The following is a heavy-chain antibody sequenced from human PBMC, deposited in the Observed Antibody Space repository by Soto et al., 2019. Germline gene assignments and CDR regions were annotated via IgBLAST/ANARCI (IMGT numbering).Heavy chain of an antibody. D-gene: IGHD2-15*01. Sequence: QVQLQESDPGLVKPSETLSLTCTVSCGSVSSGNYYWSWIRQPPGKGLEWIGFIYYAGSSSYNPSLKTQVTNSLHKSSSPSSLQKSYFIPPGPYIYYRTSVLYCHDGSSSFHHCAQGTLITVSS. CDR1: CGSVSSGNYY. J-gene: IGHJ5*02. CDR3: TSVLYCHDGSSSFHH. CDR2: IYYAGSS. V-gene: IGHV4-61*01.